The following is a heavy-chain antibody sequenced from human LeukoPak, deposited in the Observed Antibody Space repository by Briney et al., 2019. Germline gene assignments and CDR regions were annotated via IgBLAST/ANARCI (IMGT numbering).Heavy chain of an antibody. V-gene: IGHV3-23*01. CDR2: ISGSGGST. CDR3: ARDRVPDSRSWYQPYYFDY. D-gene: IGHD6-13*01. J-gene: IGHJ4*02. Sequence: GGSLRLSCAASGFTFSSHAMSWVRQAPGKGLEWVSAISGSGGSTYYADSVKDRFTISRDNSKNTLYLQMNSLRAEDTAVYYCARDRVPDSRSWYQPYYFDYWGQGTLVTVSS. CDR1: GFTFSSHA.